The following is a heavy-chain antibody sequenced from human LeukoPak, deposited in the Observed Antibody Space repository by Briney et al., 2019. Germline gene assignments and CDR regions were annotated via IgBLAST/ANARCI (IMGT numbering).Heavy chain of an antibody. D-gene: IGHD3-10*01. J-gene: IGHJ4*02. CDR2: ISYDGSNK. V-gene: IGHV3-30-3*01. CDR1: GFTFSSYA. Sequence: GGSLRLSCAASGFTFSSYAMHWVRQAPGKGLEWVAVISYDGSNKYYADSVKGRFTISRDNSKNTLYLQMNSLRAEDTAVYCCARTVQRFGELLPDYWGQGTLVTVSS. CDR3: ARTVQRFGELLPDY.